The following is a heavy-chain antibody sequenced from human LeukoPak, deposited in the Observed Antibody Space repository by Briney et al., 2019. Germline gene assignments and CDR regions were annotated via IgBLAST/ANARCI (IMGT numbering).Heavy chain of an antibody. CDR3: AKANFRIVVVIAFDI. CDR2: ISAYNGNT. V-gene: IGHV1-18*01. Sequence: ASVKVSCKASGYTFTSYGISWVRQAPGQGLEWMGWISAYNGNTNYAQKLQGRVTMTTDTSTSTAYMELRSLRSDDTAVYYCAKANFRIVVVIAFDIWGQGTMVTVSS. CDR1: GYTFTSYG. J-gene: IGHJ3*02. D-gene: IGHD2-21*01.